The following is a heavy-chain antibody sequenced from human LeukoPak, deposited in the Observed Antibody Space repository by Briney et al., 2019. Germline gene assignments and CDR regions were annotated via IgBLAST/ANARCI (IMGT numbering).Heavy chain of an antibody. V-gene: IGHV4-34*01. D-gene: IGHD6-13*01. J-gene: IGHJ4*02. Sequence: ASEPLSLTCAVYGGSFSGYYWSWIRQPPGKGLEWIGEINHRGSTNYNPSLKSRVTISVDTSKNQFSLKLSSVTAADTAVYYCARGLSAGIAAAGTPFSPRDYWGQVTLVTVSS. CDR1: GGSFSGYY. CDR2: INHRGST. CDR3: ARGLSAGIAAAGTPFSPRDY.